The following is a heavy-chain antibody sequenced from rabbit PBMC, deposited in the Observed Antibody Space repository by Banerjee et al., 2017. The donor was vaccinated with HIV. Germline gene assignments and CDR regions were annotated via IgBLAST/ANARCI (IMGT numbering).Heavy chain of an antibody. CDR3: ARDGAGGSYFAL. CDR2: FEPVFGIT. V-gene: IGHV1S7*01. CDR1: GFPFSSYY. D-gene: IGHD8-1*01. Sequence: QLEESGGGLVKPEGSLTLTCKASGFPFSSYYMNWVRQAPGKGLEWIGYFEPVFGITYYANWVNGRFSISRENAQNTVFLQMTSLTAADTATYFCARDGAGGSYFALWGPGTLVTVS. J-gene: IGHJ6*01.